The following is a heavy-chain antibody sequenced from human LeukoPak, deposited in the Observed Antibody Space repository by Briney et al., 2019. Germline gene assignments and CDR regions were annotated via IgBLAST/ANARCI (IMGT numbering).Heavy chain of an antibody. Sequence: PGRSLRLSCAASGFTFSSYAMHWVRQAPGKGLEWVSSISSSSSYIYYADSVKGRFTISRDNAKNSLYLQMNSLRAEDTAVYYCARPPPRGSGSFGYWGQGTLVTVSS. CDR3: ARPPPRGSGSFGY. CDR1: GFTFSSYA. J-gene: IGHJ4*02. D-gene: IGHD3-10*01. CDR2: ISSSSSYI. V-gene: IGHV3-21*01.